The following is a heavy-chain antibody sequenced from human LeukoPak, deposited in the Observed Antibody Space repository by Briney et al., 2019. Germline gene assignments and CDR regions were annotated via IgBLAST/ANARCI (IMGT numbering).Heavy chain of an antibody. V-gene: IGHV1-2*02. J-gene: IGHJ4*02. CDR1: GYTFTGYY. CDR3: ARRGVGDDFDY. CDR2: INPNSGGT. Sequence: ASVKVSCKASGYTFTGYYMHWVRQAPGQGLEWMGWINPNSGGTNYAQKLQGRVTMSTDTSTSTAYMELRSLRSDDTAVYYCARRGVGDDFDYWGQGTLVTVSS. D-gene: IGHD3-10*01.